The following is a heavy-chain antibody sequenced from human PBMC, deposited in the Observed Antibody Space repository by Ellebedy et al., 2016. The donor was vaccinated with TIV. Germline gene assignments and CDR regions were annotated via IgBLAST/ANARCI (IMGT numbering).Heavy chain of an antibody. J-gene: IGHJ4*02. V-gene: IGHV4-59*01. Sequence: MPSETLSLTCTVSGGSISSYYWSWIRQSPGKGLEWIGYIYYSGSTNCNPSLKSRVTISVDTSKNQFSLKLNSVTAADTAVYYCARDRVLVLRSGFDYWGQGSLVIVSS. D-gene: IGHD4/OR15-4a*01. CDR2: IYYSGST. CDR3: ARDRVLVLRSGFDY. CDR1: GGSISSYY.